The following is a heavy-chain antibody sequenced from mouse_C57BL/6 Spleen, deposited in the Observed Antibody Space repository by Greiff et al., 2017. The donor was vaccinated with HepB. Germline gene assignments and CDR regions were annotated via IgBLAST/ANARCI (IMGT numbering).Heavy chain of an antibody. D-gene: IGHD2-3*01. V-gene: IGHV1-15*01. CDR1: GYTFTDYE. CDR3: TRSDGYYNYFDY. CDR2: IDPETGGT. J-gene: IGHJ2*01. Sequence: QVQLQQSGAELVRPGASVTLSCKASGYTFTDYEMHWVKQTPVHGLEWIGAIDPETGGTAYNQKFKGKAILTADKSSSTAYMALRSLTSEDSAVYYCTRSDGYYNYFDYWGQGTTLTVSS.